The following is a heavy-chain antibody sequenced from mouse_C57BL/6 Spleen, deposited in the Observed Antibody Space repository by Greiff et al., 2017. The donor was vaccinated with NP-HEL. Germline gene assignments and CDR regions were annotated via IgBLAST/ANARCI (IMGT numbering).Heavy chain of an antibody. CDR1: GYAFSSSW. V-gene: IGHV1-82*01. CDR3: ARSTMITYYFDY. D-gene: IGHD2-4*01. Sequence: QVQLKESGPELVKPGASVKISCKASGYAFSSSWMNWVKQRPGKGLEWIGRIYPGDGDTNYNGKFKGKATLTADKSSSTAYMQLSSLTSEDSAVYFCARSTMITYYFDYWGQGTTLTVSS. J-gene: IGHJ2*01. CDR2: IYPGDGDT.